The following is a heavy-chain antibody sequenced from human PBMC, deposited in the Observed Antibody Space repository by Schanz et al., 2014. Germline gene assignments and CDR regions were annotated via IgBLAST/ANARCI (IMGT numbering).Heavy chain of an antibody. D-gene: IGHD3-9*01. CDR2: ISAFDDKT. V-gene: IGHV1-18*01. CDR1: GGTFSTYT. Sequence: QVQLVQSGAEVKKPGSSVKVSCKASGGTFSTYTISWVRQAPGQGPEWMGWISAFDDKTDYAQNFQGRLIMTTDTSTTTVYMELRGLRSDDTAVYYCARETTIITGGAFDVWGQGTMVTVSS. J-gene: IGHJ3*01. CDR3: ARETTIITGGAFDV.